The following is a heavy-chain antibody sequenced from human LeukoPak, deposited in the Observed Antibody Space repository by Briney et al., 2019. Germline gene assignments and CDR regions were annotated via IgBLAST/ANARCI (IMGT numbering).Heavy chain of an antibody. J-gene: IGHJ4*02. V-gene: IGHV3-23*01. CDR3: AKAPVTSCRGAYCYPFDY. Sequence: QSGGSLRLSCAASGFSLSSYAMSWVRQAPGKGLEWFSAISSTDAGTYHADSVRGRFTISRDSSKNTLYLQMNSLRAEDAAVYYCAKAPVTSCRGAYCYPFDYWGQGTLVTVSS. CDR1: GFSLSSYA. D-gene: IGHD2-21*01. CDR2: ISSTDAGT.